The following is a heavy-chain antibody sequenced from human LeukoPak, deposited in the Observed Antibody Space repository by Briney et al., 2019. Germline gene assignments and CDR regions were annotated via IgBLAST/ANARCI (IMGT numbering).Heavy chain of an antibody. J-gene: IGHJ4*02. CDR3: SSFPYSSVYYNY. CDR2: IHHSGST. CDR1: GVSFSGFY. Sequence: PSETLSLTCAVYGVSFSGFYWGRIRQPPGKGLEWIGEIHHSGSTNYNPSLKSRVTMSVDTSKNQFSLKLSSVTAADTAVYYCSSFPYSSVYYNYWGQGTLVTVSS. D-gene: IGHD5/OR15-5a*01. V-gene: IGHV4-34*01.